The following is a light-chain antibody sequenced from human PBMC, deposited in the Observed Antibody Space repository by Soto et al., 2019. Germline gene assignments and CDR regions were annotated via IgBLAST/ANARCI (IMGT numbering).Light chain of an antibody. J-gene: IGKJ4*01. CDR1: QSVSSY. V-gene: IGKV3-11*01. Sequence: EIVLTQSPATLSLSPGERATLSCRASQSVSSYLAWYQQKPGQAPRLLISDASNRATGIPARFSGSGSGTDFTLTISSLEPEDFAVYYCQPRSNWPPVTFGGGTKVESK. CDR3: QPRSNWPPVT. CDR2: DAS.